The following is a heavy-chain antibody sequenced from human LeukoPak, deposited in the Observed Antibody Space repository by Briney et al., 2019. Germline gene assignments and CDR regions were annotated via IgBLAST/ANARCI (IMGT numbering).Heavy chain of an antibody. CDR3: AKALDTMFFDY. V-gene: IGHV3-43*01. J-gene: IGHJ4*02. CDR2: AGWAGGTT. D-gene: IGHD3-10*02. CDR1: GFNFHRYT. Sequence: GGSLRLSCATSGFNFHRYTIHWVRQAPGKGLEWVSLAGWAGGTTYYSDSVRGRFTISRDSGRNSVYLQMNSLTTDDTAFYFCAKALDTMFFDYWGQGALVTVSS.